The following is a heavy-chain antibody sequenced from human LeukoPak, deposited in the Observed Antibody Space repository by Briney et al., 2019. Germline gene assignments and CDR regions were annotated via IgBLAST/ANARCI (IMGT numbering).Heavy chain of an antibody. J-gene: IGHJ5*02. Sequence: SETLSLTCTVSGGSISSYYWSWIRQPPGKGLEWIGYIYYSGSTNYNPSLKSRVTISVDTSKNQFSLKLSSVTDADTAVYYCASSYSSSSRWFDPWGQGTLVTVSS. CDR2: IYYSGST. CDR1: GGSISSYY. D-gene: IGHD6-6*01. CDR3: ASSYSSSSRWFDP. V-gene: IGHV4-59*01.